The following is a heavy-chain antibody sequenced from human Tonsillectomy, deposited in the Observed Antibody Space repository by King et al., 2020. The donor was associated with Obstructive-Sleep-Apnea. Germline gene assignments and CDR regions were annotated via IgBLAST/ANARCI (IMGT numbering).Heavy chain of an antibody. CDR1: GGSISSSSYY. V-gene: IGHV4-39*07. Sequence: QLQESGPGLVKPSETLSLTCTVSGGSISSSSYYWGWIRQPPGKGLEWIGSIYYSGSTYYNPSLKSRVTISVDTSKNQFSLKLSSVTAADTAVYYCARGGARPVVVAATNFDYWGQGTLVTVSS. D-gene: IGHD2-15*01. J-gene: IGHJ4*02. CDR2: IYYSGST. CDR3: ARGGARPVVVAATNFDY.